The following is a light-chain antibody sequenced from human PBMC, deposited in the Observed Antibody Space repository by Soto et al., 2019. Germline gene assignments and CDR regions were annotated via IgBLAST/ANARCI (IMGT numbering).Light chain of an antibody. J-gene: IGLJ1*01. CDR1: SSDVGGYNY. Sequence: QSVLTQPASVSGSPGQSLTISCPGTSSDVGGYNYVSWYQQHPGKAPKLMIYDVSNRPSGVSNRFSGSQSGNTASLTISGLQAEDESDYYCSSDISSSTLHVVQTRTKVTDL. V-gene: IGLV2-14*01. CDR3: SSDISSSTLHV. CDR2: DVS.